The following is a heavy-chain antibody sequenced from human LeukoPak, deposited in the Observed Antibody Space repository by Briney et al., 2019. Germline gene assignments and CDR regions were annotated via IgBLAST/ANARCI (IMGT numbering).Heavy chain of an antibody. D-gene: IGHD6-13*01. J-gene: IGHJ4*02. CDR1: GGSISSTSYY. V-gene: IGHV4-39*01. CDR2: IYYSGST. CDR3: ARQPPVAASGNFVDS. Sequence: PSETLSLTCTVSGGSISSTSYYWGWIRQPPGKELEWIGSIYYSGSTYYHPSLKSRVTISVDTSKNQFSLKLSSVTAADTAVYYCARQPPVAASGNFVDSWGQGTLVTVPS.